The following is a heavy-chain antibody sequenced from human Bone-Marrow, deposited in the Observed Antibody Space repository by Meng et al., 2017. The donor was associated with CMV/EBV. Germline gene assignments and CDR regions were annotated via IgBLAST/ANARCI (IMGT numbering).Heavy chain of an antibody. V-gene: IGHV4-39*07. J-gene: IGHJ3*02. Sequence: SETLSRTCTVSGGSISSSSYYWGWIRQPPGKGLEWIGSIYYSGSTYYNPSLKSRVTISVDTSKNQFSLKLSSVTAADTAVYYCARAGGGYCSSTSCYNAFDIWGQGTMVTVSS. CDR3: ARAGGGYCSSTSCYNAFDI. CDR2: IYYSGST. CDR1: GGSISSSSYY. D-gene: IGHD2-2*02.